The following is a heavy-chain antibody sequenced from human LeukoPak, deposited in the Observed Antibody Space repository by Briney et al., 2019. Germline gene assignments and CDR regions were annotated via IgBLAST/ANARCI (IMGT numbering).Heavy chain of an antibody. V-gene: IGHV1-18*01. CDR1: GYTFTSYG. CDR2: ISAYNGNT. D-gene: IGHD3-9*01. Sequence: VASVKVFCKASGYTFTSYGISWVRQAPGQGLEWMGWISAYNGNTNYAQKLQGRVTMTTDTSTSTAYMELRSLRSDDTAVYYCARVRRDILTGYSYNWFDPWGQGTLVTVSS. J-gene: IGHJ5*02. CDR3: ARVRRDILTGYSYNWFDP.